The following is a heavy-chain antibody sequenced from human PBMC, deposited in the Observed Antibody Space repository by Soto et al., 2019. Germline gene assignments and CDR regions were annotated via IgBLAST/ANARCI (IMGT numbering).Heavy chain of an antibody. CDR2: INSDGSST. V-gene: IGHV3-74*01. D-gene: IGHD6-13*01. CDR1: GLTFSNYW. J-gene: IGHJ4*02. CDR3: GRGGRIVAAGSVD. Sequence: EVQLVESGGGLVQPGGSLRLSCAVSGLTFSNYWMNWVRQAPGKGLVWVSRINSDGSSTDYADSVKGRFTISRDNARNTLYLEMHSLRAEDTALYYCGRGGRIVAAGSVDWGQGTLVTFSS.